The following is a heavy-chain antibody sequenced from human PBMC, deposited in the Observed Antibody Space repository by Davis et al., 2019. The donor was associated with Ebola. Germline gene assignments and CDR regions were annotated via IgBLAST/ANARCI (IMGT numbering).Heavy chain of an antibody. V-gene: IGHV3-30*02. CDR1: GFTLRSYG. D-gene: IGHD2-2*01. CDR3: VKTDCASRDCRLLDF. CDR2: MQYDGSTR. Sequence: GESLKISCAVSGFTLRSYGMHWVRQAPGKGLEWVAFMQYDGSTRDYADSVRGRFTISRDNSMTTLYLQMNSLRVEDTAVYYCVKTDCASRDCRLLDFWGQGTLVTVSS. J-gene: IGHJ4*02.